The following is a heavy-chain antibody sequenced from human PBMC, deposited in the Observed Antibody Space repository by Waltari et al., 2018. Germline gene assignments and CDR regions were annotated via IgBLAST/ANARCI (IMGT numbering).Heavy chain of an antibody. CDR3: ATSSFWRFDY. V-gene: IGHV3-7*01. CDR1: GFRLSDYW. Sequence: EVRLVDSGGGLVQPGGSLRLSCAASGFRLSDYWMSWVRQAPGKGREWGASIKEDGSETYYVDSVKGRFTISRGNAKNSMYLQINSLRAEDTAVYYSATSSFWRFDYWGQGTLVTVSS. CDR2: IKEDGSET. D-gene: IGHD2-2*01. J-gene: IGHJ4*02.